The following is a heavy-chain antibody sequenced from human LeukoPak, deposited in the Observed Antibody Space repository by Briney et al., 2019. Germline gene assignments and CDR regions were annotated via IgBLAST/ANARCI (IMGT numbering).Heavy chain of an antibody. V-gene: IGHV4-34*01. CDR3: AASSTGSGYPYRSYYFDY. Sequence: SETLSLTCAVYGGSFSGYYGSWIRQPPGKGLEWIGEINHSGSTNYNPSLKSRVTISVDTSKNQFSLKLSSVTAADTAVYYCAASSTGSGYPYRSYYFDYWGQGTLVTVSS. CDR2: INHSGST. D-gene: IGHD5-12*01. J-gene: IGHJ4*02. CDR1: GGSFSGYY.